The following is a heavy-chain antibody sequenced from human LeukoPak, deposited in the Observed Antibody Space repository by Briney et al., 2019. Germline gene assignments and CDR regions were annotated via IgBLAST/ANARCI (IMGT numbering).Heavy chain of an antibody. V-gene: IGHV3-30-3*01. CDR3: AKGGKSSGWYRGTDY. CDR2: ISYDGSNK. Sequence: GGSLRLSCAASGFTFSSYAMHWVRQAPGKGLEWVAVISYDGSNKYYADSVKGRFTISRDNSKNTLCLQMNSLRTDDTAVYYCAKGGKSSGWYRGTDYWGQGTLVTVSS. J-gene: IGHJ4*02. D-gene: IGHD6-19*01. CDR1: GFTFSSYA.